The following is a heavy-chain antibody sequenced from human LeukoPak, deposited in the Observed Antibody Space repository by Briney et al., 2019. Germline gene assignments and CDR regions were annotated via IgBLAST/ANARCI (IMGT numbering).Heavy chain of an antibody. CDR3: ARFGGYTYAYPFDL. Sequence: GGSLRLSCAASGFTFNNYAMTWVRQAPGKGLEWVSTINTNGGSTYYADSVKGRFTISRDNSKDTLYLEMNSLRAVDTAVYYCARFGGYTYAYPFDLWGQGTMVTVSS. CDR1: GFTFNNYA. J-gene: IGHJ3*01. D-gene: IGHD5-18*01. CDR2: INTNGGST. V-gene: IGHV3-23*01.